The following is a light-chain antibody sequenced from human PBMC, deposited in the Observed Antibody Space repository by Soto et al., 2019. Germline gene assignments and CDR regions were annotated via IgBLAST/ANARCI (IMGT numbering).Light chain of an antibody. J-gene: IGKJ1*01. V-gene: IGKV4-1*01. CDR2: WAS. CDR1: QTVRNNY. CDR3: QQYYSTPWT. Sequence: VLTQSPGTLSLSPGERATLSCRASQTVRNNYLAWYQQKPGQPPKLLIYWASTRQSGVPDRFSGSGSGTDFTLTINSLQAEDVAVYYCQQYYSTPWTFGQGTKVEIK.